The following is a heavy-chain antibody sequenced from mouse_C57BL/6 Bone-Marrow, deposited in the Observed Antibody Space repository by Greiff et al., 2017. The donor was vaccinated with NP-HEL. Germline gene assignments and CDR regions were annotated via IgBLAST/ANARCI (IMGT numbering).Heavy chain of an antibody. J-gene: IGHJ2*01. CDR3: ARSSHDDD. CDR2: IDPSDSYT. Sequence: QVQLQQPGAELVMPGASVKLSCKASGYTFNSYWMHWVKQRPGQGLEWIGGIDPSDSYTNYNQKFKGKSTLTVDKSSSTAYMQLSSLTSEDSAVYYCARSSHDDDWGKGTTLTVSS. D-gene: IGHD1-1*01. V-gene: IGHV1-69*01. CDR1: GYTFNSYW.